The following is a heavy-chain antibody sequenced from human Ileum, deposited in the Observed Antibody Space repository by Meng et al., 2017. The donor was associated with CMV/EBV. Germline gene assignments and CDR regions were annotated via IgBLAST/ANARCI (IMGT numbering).Heavy chain of an antibody. CDR3: AKDTLSGSSGWFDY. CDR1: DLTLSGYA. V-gene: IGHV3-30*18. CDR2: ISYDGSNK. J-gene: IGHJ4*02. D-gene: IGHD6-19*01. Sequence: ASDLTLSGYAMHWVRQAPGKGLEWVAVISYDGSNKYYAESVKGRFTISRDNSKNTLYLQMNSLRAEDTAVYFCAKDTLSGSSGWFDYWGQGTLVTVSS.